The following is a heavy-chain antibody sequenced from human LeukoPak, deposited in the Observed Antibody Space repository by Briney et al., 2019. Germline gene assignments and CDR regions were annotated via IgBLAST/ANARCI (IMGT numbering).Heavy chain of an antibody. V-gene: IGHV1-69*13. CDR2: IIPIFGTA. D-gene: IGHD3-22*01. J-gene: IGHJ4*02. CDR3: ARDLVDDSSGYYFSRFDY. CDR1: GYTFTSYG. Sequence: ASVKVSCKASGYTFTSYGINWVRQAPGQGLEWMGGIIPIFGTANYAQKFQGRVTITADESTSTAYMELSSLRSEDTAVYYCARDLVDDSSGYYFSRFDYWGQGTLVTVSS.